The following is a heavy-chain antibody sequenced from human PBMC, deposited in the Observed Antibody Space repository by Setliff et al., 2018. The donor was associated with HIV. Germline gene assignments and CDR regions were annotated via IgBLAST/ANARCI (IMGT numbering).Heavy chain of an antibody. CDR3: ASLFHDTSAPWLYYFDY. D-gene: IGHD3-22*01. V-gene: IGHV4-61*02. J-gene: IGHJ4*02. Sequence: SETLSLTCTVSGGPISGGSHYWSWIRQPAGKGLEWIGLIYTSGRTNYNPSLKSRVTISVDRSKNQFSLNLSSVTAADTALYYCASLFHDTSAPWLYYFDYWGQGTLVTVSS. CDR2: IYTSGRT. CDR1: GGPISGGSHY.